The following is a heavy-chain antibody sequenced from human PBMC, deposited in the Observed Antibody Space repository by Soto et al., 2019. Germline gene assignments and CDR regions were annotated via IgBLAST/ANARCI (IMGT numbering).Heavy chain of an antibody. CDR2: IWYDGSNK. CDR3: ARDECWGSNTSCEEFDY. CDR1: GFTFSSYG. J-gene: IGHJ4*02. V-gene: IGHV3-33*01. D-gene: IGHD2-2*01. Sequence: QVQLVESGGGVVQPGRSLRLSCAASGFTFSSYGMHWVRQAPGKGLEWVAVIWYDGSNKYYADSVKGRFTISRDNSKNALYLQMNSLRAEDTAVYYCARDECWGSNTSCEEFDYWGQGPLVTVS.